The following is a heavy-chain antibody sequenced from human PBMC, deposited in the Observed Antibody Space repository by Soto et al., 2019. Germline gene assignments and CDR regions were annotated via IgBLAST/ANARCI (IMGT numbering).Heavy chain of an antibody. CDR2: TSGYSRNS. J-gene: IGHJ3*01. V-gene: IGHV1-18*01. CDR1: GYIFSSFY. Sequence: APVKVSCKASGYIFSSFYINWVRQAPGQGLEWMGWTSGYSRNSKYAQKFQGRVTMTTDTSTNTGYMEMRSLTSDDTTVYYCARDIFGHVDAFDLWGQGTMVTVSS. D-gene: IGHD3-3*02. CDR3: ARDIFGHVDAFDL.